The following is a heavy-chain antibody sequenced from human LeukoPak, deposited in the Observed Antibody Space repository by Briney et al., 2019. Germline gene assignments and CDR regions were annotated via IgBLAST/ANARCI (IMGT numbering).Heavy chain of an antibody. J-gene: IGHJ4*02. Sequence: GGSLRLSCAASGFTFSDYYMSWIRQAPGKGLEWVSYIDSSGTSIYYADSVKGRFTISRDSAKNSLYLQMNSLRAEDTAVYYCARETDYYDSSGYYYFDYWGQGTLVTVSS. CDR2: IDSSGTSI. CDR1: GFTFSDYY. CDR3: ARETDYYDSSGYYYFDY. D-gene: IGHD3-22*01. V-gene: IGHV3-11*04.